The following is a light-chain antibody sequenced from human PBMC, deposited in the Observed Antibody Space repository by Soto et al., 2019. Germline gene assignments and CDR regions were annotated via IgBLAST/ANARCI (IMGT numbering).Light chain of an antibody. V-gene: IGKV4-1*01. Sequence: DIVMTQSPDSLAVSLGERATINCKSSQSVLYSSNNKNYLAWYQQKPGQPPKLLIYWASTRESGVPDRFSGSGSRTDFTLDISSPEAEDVAVYYCQQDYSTPPTFGQGTQVEIK. CDR1: QSVLYSSNNKNY. J-gene: IGKJ1*01. CDR2: WAS. CDR3: QQDYSTPPT.